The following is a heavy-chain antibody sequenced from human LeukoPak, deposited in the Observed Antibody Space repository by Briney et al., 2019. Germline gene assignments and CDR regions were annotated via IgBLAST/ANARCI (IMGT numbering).Heavy chain of an antibody. J-gene: IGHJ4*02. V-gene: IGHV3-23*01. CDR3: AKDLDGDTAMTTDY. CDR2: ISGSGVST. D-gene: IGHD5-18*01. Sequence: GGSLRLSCAASGFTFSSFGMSWVRQAPGQGLEWVSSISGSGVSTYYADSVKGRFTISRDNSENMLHLQINTLRAEDTAVYFCAKDLDGDTAMTTDYWGQGTLVTVSS. CDR1: GFTFSSFG.